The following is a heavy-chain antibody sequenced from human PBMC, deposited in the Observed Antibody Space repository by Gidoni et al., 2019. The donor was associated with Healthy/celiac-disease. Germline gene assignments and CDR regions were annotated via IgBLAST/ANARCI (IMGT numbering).Heavy chain of an antibody. D-gene: IGHD3-10*01. V-gene: IGHV3-23*01. CDR1: GFTFSSYA. CDR3: AKESGFGESFFDY. J-gene: IGHJ4*02. CDR2: ISGSGGSK. Sequence: EVQLLESGGGLVQPGGSLRLSCAASGFTFSSYAMSWVRQAPGKGLEWVSAISGSGGSKYYADAVKGRFTISRDNSKNTLYLQMNSLRAEDTAVYYCAKESGFGESFFDYWGQGTLVTVSS.